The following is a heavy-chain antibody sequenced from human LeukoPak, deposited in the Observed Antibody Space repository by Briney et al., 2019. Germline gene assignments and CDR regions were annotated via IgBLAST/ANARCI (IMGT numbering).Heavy chain of an antibody. CDR2: INHSGST. Sequence: SETLSLTCTVSGGSTADYFWSWIRQPPGKGLEWIGEINHSGSTNYNPSLKSRVTISVDTSKNQFSLKLSSVTAADTAVYYCARTLYDFWSGYYSGFDYWGQGTLVTVSS. J-gene: IGHJ4*02. D-gene: IGHD3-3*01. V-gene: IGHV4-34*01. CDR3: ARTLYDFWSGYYSGFDY. CDR1: GGSTADYF.